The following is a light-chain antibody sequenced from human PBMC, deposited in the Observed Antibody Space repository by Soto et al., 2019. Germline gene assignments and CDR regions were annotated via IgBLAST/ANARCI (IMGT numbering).Light chain of an antibody. J-gene: IGLJ3*02. Sequence: QSVLTQPPSASGTPGQRVTISCSGSSSNIGTNYVYWYQQLPGTAPKLLIYRNNQRPSGVPDRFSGSKSGTSAPLAISGLRSEDDADYYCAAWDDSLRVFGGGTKVTVL. CDR2: RNN. CDR3: AAWDDSLRV. CDR1: SSNIGTNY. V-gene: IGLV1-47*01.